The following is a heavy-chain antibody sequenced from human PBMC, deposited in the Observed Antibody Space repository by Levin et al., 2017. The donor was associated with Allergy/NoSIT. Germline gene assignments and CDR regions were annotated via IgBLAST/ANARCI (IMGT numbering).Heavy chain of an antibody. D-gene: IGHD3-16*01. Sequence: HGESLKISCRTSGYTFTGHWIGWLRQMPGKGLEWMGIIYPGDSDTRYSPSFEGQVTISVDTSITTAYLQWNSLKTSDTAIYYCAKMNLAANWFDPWGQGTLVTVSP. CDR1: GYTFTGHW. V-gene: IGHV5-51*01. J-gene: IGHJ5*02. CDR2: IYPGDSDT. CDR3: AKMNLAANWFDP.